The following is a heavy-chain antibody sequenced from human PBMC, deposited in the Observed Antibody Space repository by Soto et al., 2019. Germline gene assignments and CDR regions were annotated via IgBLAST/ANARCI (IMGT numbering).Heavy chain of an antibody. J-gene: IGHJ4*02. CDR3: ARGDNNFVELGY. CDR1: GFNFATHW. V-gene: IGHV3-7*01. Sequence: EVQLVESGGDLVQPGESLRLSCAASGFNFATHWMSWVRQAPGKGLQWVANINQDGRGRYYVDSLKGRFTISRDNAKNSLYLQMNSLTADDTAVYYCARGDNNFVELGYGGRGALVIVSS. D-gene: IGHD1-20*01. CDR2: INQDGRGR.